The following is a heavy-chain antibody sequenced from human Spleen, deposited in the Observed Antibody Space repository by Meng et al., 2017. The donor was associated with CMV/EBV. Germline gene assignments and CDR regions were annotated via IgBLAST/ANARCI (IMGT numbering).Heavy chain of an antibody. CDR3: ARPRPLDPMAAFDI. CDR2: IYPGDFDT. D-gene: IGHD1-1*01. CDR1: GYRFTSYW. V-gene: IGHV5-51*01. J-gene: IGHJ3*02. Sequence: GESLKISCKGSGYRFTSYWIGWVRQMPGKGLEWMGLIYPGDFDTRYSPSFQGQVTISADTSISTAYLQWSSLKASDTAMYYCARPRPLDPMAAFDIWGQGTMVTVSS.